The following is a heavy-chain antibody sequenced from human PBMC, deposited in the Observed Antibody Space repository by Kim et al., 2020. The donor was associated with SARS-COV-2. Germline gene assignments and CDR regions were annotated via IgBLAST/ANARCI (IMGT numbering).Heavy chain of an antibody. Sequence: GGSLRLSCAASGFTFSSYAMSWVRQAPGKGLEWVSITSGSGATTYYADSAKGRLTISRDNSRNTLYLLMNSLRAEDTAVYYCAKGPGFSSGRAYFDSWGQGTLVTVSP. CDR2: TSGSGATT. J-gene: IGHJ4*02. V-gene: IGHV3-23*01. D-gene: IGHD6-19*01. CDR1: GFTFSSYA. CDR3: AKGPGFSSGRAYFDS.